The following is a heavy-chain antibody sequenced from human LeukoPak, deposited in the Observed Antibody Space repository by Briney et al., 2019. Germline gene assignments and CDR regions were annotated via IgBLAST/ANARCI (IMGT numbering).Heavy chain of an antibody. V-gene: IGHV3-48*01. Sequence: GGSLRLSCAASGFTFSSYSMNWVRQAPGKGLEWVSYISRDSGATYYADSVRGRFTISRDNAKNSLSLQMSSLRPEDTAIYFCPRDHVWAFDIWGQGTMVTVSS. D-gene: IGHD2-21*01. CDR2: ISRDSGAT. CDR3: PRDHVWAFDI. J-gene: IGHJ3*02. CDR1: GFTFSSYS.